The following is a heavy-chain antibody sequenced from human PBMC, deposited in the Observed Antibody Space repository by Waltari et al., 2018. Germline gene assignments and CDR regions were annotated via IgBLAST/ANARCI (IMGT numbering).Heavy chain of an antibody. CDR1: GFTFSSYW. CDR3: ARDSYGSGSYQHDY. J-gene: IGHJ4*02. V-gene: IGHV3-7*01. CDR2: IKQDGSEK. Sequence: EVQLVESGGGLVQPGGSLRLSCAASGFTFSSYWMSWVRQAPGKGLEWVANIKQDGSEKYYVDSVKGRFTISRDNAKNSLYLQMNSLRAEDTAVYYCARDSYGSGSYQHDYWGQGTLVTVSS. D-gene: IGHD3-10*01.